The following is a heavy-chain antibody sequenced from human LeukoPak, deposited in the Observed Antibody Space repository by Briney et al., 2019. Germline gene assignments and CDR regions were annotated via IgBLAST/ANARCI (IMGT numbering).Heavy chain of an antibody. CDR2: IHHSGST. V-gene: IGHV4-4*09. J-gene: IGHJ3*02. D-gene: IGHD6-19*01. CDR1: GGSITSYY. Sequence: PSETLSLTCGVSGGSITSYYWSWIRQSPGKGLQWIGYIHHSGSTDYHPSLKGRVTISAETSQSHFSLSLTSVTAADTAVYFCASTRGGVAVSGRGDFDIWGQGTVVTVSP. CDR3: ASTRGGVAVSGRGDFDI.